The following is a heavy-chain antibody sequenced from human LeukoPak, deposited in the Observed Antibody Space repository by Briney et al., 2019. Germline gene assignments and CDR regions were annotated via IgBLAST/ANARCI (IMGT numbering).Heavy chain of an antibody. CDR1: GGSISSGNW. V-gene: IGHV4-4*02. Sequence: PSETLSLTCGVSGGSISSGNWWSWVRQPPGMGLEWIGEIFNNGSSNYNPSLKSRVTMSLDKSNNQFSLKLSSVTAADTAVYSCAREGSRRLYMDVWGKGTTVIVSS. CDR3: AREGSRRLYMDV. J-gene: IGHJ6*03. D-gene: IGHD1-26*01. CDR2: IFNNGSS.